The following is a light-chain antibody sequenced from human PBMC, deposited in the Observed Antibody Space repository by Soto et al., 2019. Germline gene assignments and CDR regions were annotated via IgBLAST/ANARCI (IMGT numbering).Light chain of an antibody. V-gene: IGLV1-51*01. J-gene: IGLJ2*01. CDR1: NSNIGNNF. CDR2: DNN. CDR3: GTWDSSLSAGV. Sequence: QSVLTQPPSVSAAPGQKVTISCSGSNSNIGNNFVSWYQQLPGTAPKLLIYDNNKRPSGIPDRFSGSKSGTSATLDITGLQTGDGAVYYCGTWDSSLSAGVFGGGTKVTVL.